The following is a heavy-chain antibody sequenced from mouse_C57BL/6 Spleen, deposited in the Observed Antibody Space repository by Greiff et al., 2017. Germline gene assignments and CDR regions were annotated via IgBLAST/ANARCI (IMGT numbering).Heavy chain of an antibody. D-gene: IGHD2-2*01. Sequence: EVMLVESEGGLVQPGSSMKLSCTASGFTFSDYYMAWVRQIPEKGLEWVANINYGGGSTYYLDSLKSRFTISRDNAKNILYLQMSSLNSEDTVTYCGGRDLIYYGYPCALDYWGQGTSVTVSS. J-gene: IGHJ4*01. CDR1: GFTFSDYY. CDR3: GRDLIYYGYPCALDY. CDR2: INYGGGST. V-gene: IGHV5-16*01.